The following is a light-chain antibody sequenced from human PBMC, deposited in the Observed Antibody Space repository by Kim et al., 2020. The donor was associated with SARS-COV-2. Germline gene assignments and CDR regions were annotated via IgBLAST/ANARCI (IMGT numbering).Light chain of an antibody. Sequence: QTEVTQEPSFSVSPGGTVTLTCGLSSGSVSTSYYPSWYQQTPGQAPRTLIYSTNTRSSGVPDRFSGSILGNKAALTITGAQADDESDYYCVLYMGSGLWVFGGGTQLTVL. V-gene: IGLV8-61*01. CDR2: STN. J-gene: IGLJ3*02. CDR1: SGSVSTSYY. CDR3: VLYMGSGLWV.